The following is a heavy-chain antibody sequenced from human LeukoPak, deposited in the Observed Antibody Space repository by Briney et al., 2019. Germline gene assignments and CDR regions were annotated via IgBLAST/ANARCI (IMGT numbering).Heavy chain of an antibody. CDR3: ANEEYSSSWYGFEGFDP. D-gene: IGHD6-13*01. V-gene: IGHV3-30*04. CDR1: GFTFTTFP. Sequence: PGGSLRLSCAASGFTFTTFPMHWVRQPPGKGLEWVAVISYDGTDKYYADSVKGRFTISRDSSKNTLYLQMNSLRAEDTAVYYCANEEYSSSWYGFEGFDPWGQGTLVTVSS. CDR2: ISYDGTDK. J-gene: IGHJ5*02.